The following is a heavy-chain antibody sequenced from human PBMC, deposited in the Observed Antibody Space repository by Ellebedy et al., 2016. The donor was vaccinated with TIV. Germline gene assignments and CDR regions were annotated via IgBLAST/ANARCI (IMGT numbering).Heavy chain of an antibody. J-gene: IGHJ4*02. V-gene: IGHV3-23*01. Sequence: GESLKISCAASGFTFGSYAMTWVRQAPGKGLEWVSAISDSGGSAYYAGSVAGRFTISRDNSKNTLFLQMNSLRAEDTAVYYCATLTVGHFDYWGQGTLVTVSS. CDR2: ISDSGGSA. CDR3: ATLTVGHFDY. CDR1: GFTFGSYA.